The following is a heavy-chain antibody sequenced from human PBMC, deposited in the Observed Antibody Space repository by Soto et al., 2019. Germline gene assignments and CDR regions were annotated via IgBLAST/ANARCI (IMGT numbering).Heavy chain of an antibody. CDR3: ARQIFAADY. CDR2: INPMFNST. CDR1: GGTFDHAA. Sequence: QVQLVQSGAEVKKPGSSVKVSCEAPGGTFDHAAITWVRQAPGQGLEWVGGINPMFNSTHYDQKFQGRVTITADAVTSTAFMELRGLTTDDTAVYYCARQIFAADYWGQGTLLVVSS. V-gene: IGHV1-69*01. D-gene: IGHD3-9*01. J-gene: IGHJ4*02.